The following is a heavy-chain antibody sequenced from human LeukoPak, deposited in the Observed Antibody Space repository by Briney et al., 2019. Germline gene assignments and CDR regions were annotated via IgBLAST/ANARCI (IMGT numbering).Heavy chain of an antibody. Sequence: SETLSLTCTVSGGSISSSSYYWGWIRQPPGKGLEWIGSIYYSGSTYYNPSLKSRVTISVDTSKNQFSLKLSSVTAADTAVYYCARPDGELDAFDIWVQGTMVTVSS. CDR2: IYYSGST. V-gene: IGHV4-39*01. J-gene: IGHJ3*02. D-gene: IGHD3-10*01. CDR1: GGSISSSSYY. CDR3: ARPDGELDAFDI.